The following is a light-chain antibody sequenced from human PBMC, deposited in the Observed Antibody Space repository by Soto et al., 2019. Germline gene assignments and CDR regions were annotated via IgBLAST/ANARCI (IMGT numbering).Light chain of an antibody. J-gene: IGKJ4*01. Sequence: DIQMTQSPSSVSASVGDRVTITCRASQDISSWLAWYQQKPGKAPKLLSYSGSRLQGGVPSRFSVSGFGTDFTLTISSLQPEDFATYYCQQASSFPFTFGGGTKVDIK. V-gene: IGKV1-12*02. CDR1: QDISSW. CDR3: QQASSFPFT. CDR2: SGS.